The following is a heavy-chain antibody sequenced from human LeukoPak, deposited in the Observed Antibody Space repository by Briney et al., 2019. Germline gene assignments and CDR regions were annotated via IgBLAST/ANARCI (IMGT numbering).Heavy chain of an antibody. D-gene: IGHD3-10*01. Sequence: SETLSLTCTVYGGSFSGYYWSWIRQPPGKGLEWIGEINHSGSTNYNPSLKSRVTISIDTSKNQFSLKLSSVTAADTAVYYCARGRGSGSYYNGPRYDYWGQGTLVTVSS. CDR1: GGSFSGYY. J-gene: IGHJ4*02. CDR2: INHSGST. CDR3: ARGRGSGSYYNGPRYDY. V-gene: IGHV4-34*01.